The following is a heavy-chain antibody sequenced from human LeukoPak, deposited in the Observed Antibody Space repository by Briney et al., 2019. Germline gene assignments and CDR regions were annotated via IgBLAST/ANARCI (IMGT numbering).Heavy chain of an antibody. CDR3: ARIVAGGAFDI. CDR2: IYSGGST. J-gene: IGHJ3*02. V-gene: IGHV3-66*01. D-gene: IGHD1-26*01. CDR1: GFAVSSNY. Sequence: GGSLRLSCAASGFAVSSNYMSWVRQAPGKGLEWVSVIYSGGSTYHADSVKGRFTISRDNSKNTLYLQMNSLRDEDTAVYYCARIVAGGAFDIWGQGTMVTVSS.